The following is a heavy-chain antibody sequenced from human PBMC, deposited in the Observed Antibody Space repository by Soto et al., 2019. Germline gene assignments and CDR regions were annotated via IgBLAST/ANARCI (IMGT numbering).Heavy chain of an antibody. CDR3: ARGGPEMATRDYYFDY. D-gene: IGHD5-12*01. J-gene: IGHJ4*02. Sequence: QVQLVQSGAEVKKPGSSVKVSCKASGGTFSSYAISWVRQAPGQGLEWMGGIIPIFGTANYAQKFQGRVTSTADESTSTAYMELSSLRSEDTAVYYCARGGPEMATRDYYFDYWGQGTLVTVSS. V-gene: IGHV1-69*01. CDR1: GGTFSSYA. CDR2: IIPIFGTA.